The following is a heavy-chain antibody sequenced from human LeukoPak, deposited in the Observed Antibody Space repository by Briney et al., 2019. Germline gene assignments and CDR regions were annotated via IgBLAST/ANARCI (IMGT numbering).Heavy chain of an antibody. V-gene: IGHV3-30*18. CDR1: GFTFSSYG. D-gene: IGHD4-17*01. Sequence: GGSLRLSCAASGFTFSSYGMHWVRQAPGKGLEWVAVISYDGSNKYYADSVKSRFTISRDNSKNTLYLQMNSLRAEDTAVYYCAKEAWTTVTPDYWGQGTLVTVSS. CDR3: AKEAWTTVTPDY. J-gene: IGHJ4*02. CDR2: ISYDGSNK.